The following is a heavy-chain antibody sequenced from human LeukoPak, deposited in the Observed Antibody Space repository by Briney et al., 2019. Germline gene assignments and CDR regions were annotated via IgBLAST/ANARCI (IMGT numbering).Heavy chain of an antibody. V-gene: IGHV3-7*01. D-gene: IGHD5-18*01. CDR2: IKQDGSEK. CDR3: ARAMSGYSYVSVGEGAFDI. CDR1: GFTFSSYW. Sequence: PGGSLRLSCAASGFTFSSYWMSWVRQAPGKGLEWVANIKQDGSEKYYVDSVKGRFTISRDNAKNSLYLQMNSLRAEDTAVYYCARAMSGYSYVSVGEGAFDIWGQGTMVTVSS. J-gene: IGHJ3*02.